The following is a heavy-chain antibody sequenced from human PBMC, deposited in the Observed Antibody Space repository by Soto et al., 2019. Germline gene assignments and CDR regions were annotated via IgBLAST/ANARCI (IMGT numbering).Heavy chain of an antibody. J-gene: IGHJ4*02. CDR2: INPNSGGT. CDR3: ARPLYSSSGY. D-gene: IGHD6-19*01. Sequence: GASVKVSCKASGYIFTGYYMHWVRQAPGQGLEWMGWINPNSGGTNYAQRFQGRVTMTRDTSISTAYMELSRLRSDDTAVYYCARPLYSSSGYWGQGTLVTVYS. V-gene: IGHV1-2*02. CDR1: GYIFTGYY.